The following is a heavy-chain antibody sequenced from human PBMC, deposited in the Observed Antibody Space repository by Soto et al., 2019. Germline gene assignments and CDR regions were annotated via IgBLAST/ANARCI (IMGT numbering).Heavy chain of an antibody. CDR3: AKAKRSEYSSLSRGYYYYGMDV. D-gene: IGHD6-6*01. V-gene: IGHV3-30*18. Sequence: QVQLVESGGGVVQPGRSLRLSCAASGFTFSSYGMHWVRQAPGKGLEWVAVISYDGNTQYYADSVKGRFTISRDNSKNTLWLQMDSLRAEDTAVYYCAKAKRSEYSSLSRGYYYYGMDVWGQGTTVTVSS. CDR2: ISYDGNTQ. J-gene: IGHJ6*02. CDR1: GFTFSSYG.